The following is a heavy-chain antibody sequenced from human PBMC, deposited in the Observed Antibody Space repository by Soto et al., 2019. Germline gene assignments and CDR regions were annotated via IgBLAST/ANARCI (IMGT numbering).Heavy chain of an antibody. D-gene: IGHD2-15*01. J-gene: IGHJ4*02. Sequence: PGGSLRLSCAASGFTFSSYAMSWVRQAPGKGLEWVSAISGSGGSTYYADSVKGRFTISRDNSKNTLYLQMNSLRAEDTAVYYCAKDQPQRYCSGGSCPIDYWGQGTLVTVSS. CDR1: GFTFSSYA. CDR3: AKDQPQRYCSGGSCPIDY. V-gene: IGHV3-23*01. CDR2: ISGSGGST.